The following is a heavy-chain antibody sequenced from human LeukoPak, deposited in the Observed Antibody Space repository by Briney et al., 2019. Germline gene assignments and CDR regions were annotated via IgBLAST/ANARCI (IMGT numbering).Heavy chain of an antibody. V-gene: IGHV3-30*18. CDR3: AKEGGYYESSGYSYYFDY. J-gene: IGHJ4*02. Sequence: GGSLRLSCAASGFTFSSYGMPWVRQAPGKGLEWVAVISYDGSNKYYADSVKGRFTISRDNSKNTLYLQMNNLRAEDTAVYYCAKEGGYYESSGYSYYFDYWGQGTLVTVSS. CDR2: ISYDGSNK. D-gene: IGHD3-22*01. CDR1: GFTFSSYG.